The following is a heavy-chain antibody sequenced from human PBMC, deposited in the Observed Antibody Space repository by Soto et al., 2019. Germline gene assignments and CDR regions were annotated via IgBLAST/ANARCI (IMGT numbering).Heavy chain of an antibody. CDR2: IGSRGDKI. D-gene: IGHD3-9*01. CDR3: AKDGPLGFYDILTGYYTY. CDR1: GFTVRNYI. V-gene: IGHV3-23*01. J-gene: IGHJ4*02. Sequence: PGGSLRLSCAASGFTVRNYIMSWVRQVPGKGLEWISDIGSRGDKIYYADSVTGRFTISRDNSKNTLYLQMNSLRAEDTAVYYCAKDGPLGFYDILTGYYTYWGQGTLVTVS.